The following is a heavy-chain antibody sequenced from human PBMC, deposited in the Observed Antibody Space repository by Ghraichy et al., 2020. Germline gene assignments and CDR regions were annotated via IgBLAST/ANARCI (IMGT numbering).Heavy chain of an antibody. Sequence: SETLSLTCAVYGLFFSDYYWSWIRQPPGKGLEWIGEINHSGSTNYNPSLKSRVTISVDTSTNQFSLKLSSVTAADTAVYYCARPRGYDSSGYYYRYFDYWGQGTLVTVSS. CDR3: ARPRGYDSSGYYYRYFDY. CDR2: INHSGST. CDR1: GLFFSDYY. D-gene: IGHD3-22*01. V-gene: IGHV4-34*01. J-gene: IGHJ4*02.